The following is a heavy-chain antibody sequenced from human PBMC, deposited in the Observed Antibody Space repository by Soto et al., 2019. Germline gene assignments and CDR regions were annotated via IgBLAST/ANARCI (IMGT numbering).Heavy chain of an antibody. Sequence: PGGSLRLSYAASGFTFSSYGVHWVRQAPGKGLEWVAVIWYDGSNKYYADSVKGRFTISRDNSKNTLYLQMNSLRAEDTAVYYCARGPWYSGSYIDYWGQGTLVTVSS. CDR1: GFTFSSYG. CDR2: IWYDGSNK. J-gene: IGHJ4*02. V-gene: IGHV3-33*01. CDR3: ARGPWYSGSYIDY. D-gene: IGHD1-26*01.